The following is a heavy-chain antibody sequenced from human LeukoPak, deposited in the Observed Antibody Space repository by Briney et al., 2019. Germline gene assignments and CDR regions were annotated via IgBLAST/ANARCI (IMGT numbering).Heavy chain of an antibody. CDR3: ARDLRWVNWSDGP. CDR2: ISSSSSTI. J-gene: IGHJ4*02. CDR1: GFTLSSYT. Sequence: GESLRLSCAASGFTLSSYTRNWVRQAPGKGLKWVSYISSSSSTIYYAASVKGRFTISRDNAKNSLYLQMNSLRAEDTAVYYCARDLRWVNWSDGPWGQGTLVTVSS. V-gene: IGHV3-48*01. D-gene: IGHD1-1*01.